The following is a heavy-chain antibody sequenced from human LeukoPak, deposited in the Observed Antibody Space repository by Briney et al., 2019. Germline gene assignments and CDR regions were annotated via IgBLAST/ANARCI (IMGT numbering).Heavy chain of an antibody. CDR1: GGSISSSSYY. J-gene: IGHJ4*02. Sequence: SETLSLTCTVSGGSISSSSYYWGWIRQPPGKGLEWIGSIYYSGSTYYNPSLKSRVTISVDTSKNQFSLKLSSVTDADTAVYYCARMGGTAMVDYFDYWGQGTLVTVSS. CDR3: ARMGGTAMVDYFDY. CDR2: IYYSGST. V-gene: IGHV4-39*01. D-gene: IGHD5-18*01.